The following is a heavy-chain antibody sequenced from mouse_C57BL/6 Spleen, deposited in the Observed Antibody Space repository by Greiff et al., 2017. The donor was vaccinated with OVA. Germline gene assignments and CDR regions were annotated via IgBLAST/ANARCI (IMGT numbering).Heavy chain of an antibody. CDR1: GYTFTDYE. CDR3: TRCGLGRQYYFDY. Sequence: QVQLQQFGAELVRPGASVTLSCKASGYTFTDYEMHWVKQTPVHGLEWIGAIDPETGGTAYNQKFKGKAILTADKSSSTAYMELRSLTSEDSAVYYCTRCGLGRQYYFDYWGQGTTLTVSS. CDR2: IDPETGGT. D-gene: IGHD4-1*01. J-gene: IGHJ2*01. V-gene: IGHV1-15*01.